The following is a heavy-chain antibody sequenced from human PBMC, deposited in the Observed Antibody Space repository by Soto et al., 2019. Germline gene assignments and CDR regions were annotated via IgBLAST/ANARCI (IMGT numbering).Heavy chain of an antibody. Sequence: GGSLRLSCATSGFTFNNCAMTWVRQRPGKGLEWVSTISHTGANTYYADSVKGRFTISRDNSNRTLFLHMTSLRAEDTAVYYCAXDLSLFGIFFIAPSFDYWGPGALVTVSS. V-gene: IGHV3-23*01. J-gene: IGHJ4*02. CDR3: AXDLSLFGIFFIAPSFDY. D-gene: IGHD2-21*01. CDR2: ISHTGANT. CDR1: GFTFNNCA.